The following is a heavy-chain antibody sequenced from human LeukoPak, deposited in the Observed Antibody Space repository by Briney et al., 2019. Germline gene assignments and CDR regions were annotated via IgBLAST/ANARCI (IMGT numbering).Heavy chain of an antibody. V-gene: IGHV3-33*01. J-gene: IGHJ4*02. CDR3: ARDLGKRFLEWFDY. Sequence: GGSLRLSCAASGFTFSSYGMHWVRQAPGKGLEWVAVIWYDGSNKYYADSVKGRFTISRDNSKNTLYLQVNSLRAEDTAVYYCARDLGKRFLEWFDYWGQGTLVTVSS. CDR2: IWYDGSNK. D-gene: IGHD3-3*01. CDR1: GFTFSSYG.